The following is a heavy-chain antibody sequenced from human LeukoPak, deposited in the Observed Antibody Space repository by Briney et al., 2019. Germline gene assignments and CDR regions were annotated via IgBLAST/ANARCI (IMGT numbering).Heavy chain of an antibody. D-gene: IGHD3/OR15-3a*01. J-gene: IGHJ4*02. CDR1: GFTVSGNY. V-gene: IGHV3-66*01. Sequence: SGGSLRLSCAASGFTVSGNYISWVRQSPGKGPEWVSVIYSGETTYYADSVKGRFTLSRDNAKNSLYLQMNSLRDEDTALYYCARAFGLTDYWGQGTLVTVSS. CDR3: ARAFGLTDY. CDR2: IYSGETT.